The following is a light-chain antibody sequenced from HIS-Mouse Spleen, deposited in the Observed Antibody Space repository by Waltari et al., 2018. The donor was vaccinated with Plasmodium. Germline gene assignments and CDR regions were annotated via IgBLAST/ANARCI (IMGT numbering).Light chain of an antibody. J-gene: IGLJ1*01. CDR1: SSDVGSYNL. Sequence: QSALTQPASVSGSPGQSITISCTGTSSDVGSYNLVSWYQQHPGKAPKLMIYEGRKRPSGVSNLFSGSKSGNTASLTISGLQAEDEADYYCCSYAGSSTYVFGTGTKVTVL. CDR3: CSYAGSSTYV. CDR2: EGR. V-gene: IGLV2-23*01.